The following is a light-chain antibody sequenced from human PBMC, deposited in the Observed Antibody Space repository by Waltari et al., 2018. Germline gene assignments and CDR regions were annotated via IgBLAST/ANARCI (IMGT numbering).Light chain of an antibody. CDR1: QRVSNY. CDR2: DVS. J-gene: IGKJ3*01. V-gene: IGKV3-11*01. Sequence: EIVLTQSPAALSLSPGERATLSYRVSQRVSNYTAWYQQKPGQAPRLLISDVSNRATGTPARFSGSGSGTDFTLTISSLEPEDFAVYHCQLRTNWPPFTFGPGTRVEIK. CDR3: QLRTNWPPFT.